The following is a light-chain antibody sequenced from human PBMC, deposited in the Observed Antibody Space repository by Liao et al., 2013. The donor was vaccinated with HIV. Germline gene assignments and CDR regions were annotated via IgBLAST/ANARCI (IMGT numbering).Light chain of an antibody. CDR2: QDT. J-gene: IGLJ1*01. CDR3: QAWDSNTNYV. CDR1: KLGDKY. V-gene: IGLV3-1*01. Sequence: SYELTQPPSVSVSPGQTATITCSGDKLGDKYTSWYQQRPGQSPILVIYQDTKRPSGISDRFSGSNSGNTATLTISGTQALDEADYYCQAWDSNTNYVFGTGTRVTVL.